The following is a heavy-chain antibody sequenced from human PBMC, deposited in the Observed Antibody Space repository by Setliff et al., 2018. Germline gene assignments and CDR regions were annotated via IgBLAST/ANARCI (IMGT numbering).Heavy chain of an antibody. CDR2: VYYSGNT. CDR1: GFTFSAHY. CDR3: ARYDSSGYSENYYFDY. J-gene: IGHJ4*02. Sequence: PSETLSLSCAASGFTFSAHYMDWLRQAPGKGLEWVGCVYYSGNTYYSPSLKSRVTMFVDTSKNQFSLMLYSVTAADTAIYYCARYDSSGYSENYYFDYWGQGTLVTVSS. D-gene: IGHD3-22*01. V-gene: IGHV4-38-2*01.